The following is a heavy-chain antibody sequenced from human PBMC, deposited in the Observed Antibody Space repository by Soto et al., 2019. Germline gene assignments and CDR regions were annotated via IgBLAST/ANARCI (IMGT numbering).Heavy chain of an antibody. J-gene: IGHJ6*02. Sequence: QVQLVESGGGVVQPGRSLRLSCAASGFRFSDYGIHWVRQAPGKGLEWLALISYDGSKKFYTDSVKGRFTISRDNSKNTMYLQIDRLRAEDTAVYYCAKMDADLLPYYYYGTDVWGQGTTITVSS. CDR2: ISYDGSKK. CDR3: AKMDADLLPYYYYGTDV. D-gene: IGHD1-26*01. V-gene: IGHV3-30*18. CDR1: GFRFSDYG.